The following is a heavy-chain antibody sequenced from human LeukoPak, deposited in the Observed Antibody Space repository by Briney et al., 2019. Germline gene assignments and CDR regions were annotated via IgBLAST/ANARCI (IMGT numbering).Heavy chain of an antibody. Sequence: ASVKVSCKASGYTFTSYYMHWVRQAPGQGLEWMGIINPSGGSTSYAQKFQGRVTMTRDTPTSTVYMELSSLRSEDTAVYYCARQRVVGHWFDPWGQGTLVTVSS. CDR3: ARQRVVGHWFDP. V-gene: IGHV1-46*01. CDR2: INPSGGST. D-gene: IGHD3-3*01. J-gene: IGHJ5*02. CDR1: GYTFTSYY.